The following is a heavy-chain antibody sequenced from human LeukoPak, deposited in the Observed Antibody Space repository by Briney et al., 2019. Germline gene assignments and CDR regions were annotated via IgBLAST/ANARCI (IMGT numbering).Heavy chain of an antibody. J-gene: IGHJ3*02. CDR1: GYTFTSYD. V-gene: IGHV1-8*01. D-gene: IGHD1-1*01. CDR3: AREVPTGTTGTNHRNDAFDI. CDR2: MNPNSGNT. Sequence: ASVKVSCKASGYTFTSYDINWVRQATGQGLEWMGWMNPNSGNTGYTQKFQGRVTMTRNTSISTAYMELSSLRSEDTAVYYCAREVPTGTTGTNHRNDAFDIWGQGTMVTVSS.